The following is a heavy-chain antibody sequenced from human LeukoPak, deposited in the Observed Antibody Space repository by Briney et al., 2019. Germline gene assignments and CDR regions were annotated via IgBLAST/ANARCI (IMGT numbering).Heavy chain of an antibody. D-gene: IGHD4-17*01. Sequence: GASVKVSCKASGYTFTGYYMHWVRQAPGQGLEWMGRINPNSGGTNYAQKFQGRVAMTRDTSISTAYMELSRLRSDDTAVYYCARSGDYSNWFDPWGQGTLVTVSS. CDR3: ARSGDYSNWFDP. V-gene: IGHV1-2*06. CDR1: GYTFTGYY. J-gene: IGHJ5*02. CDR2: INPNSGGT.